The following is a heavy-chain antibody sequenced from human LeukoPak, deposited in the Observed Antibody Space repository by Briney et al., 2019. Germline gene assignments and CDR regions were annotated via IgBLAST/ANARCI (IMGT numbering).Heavy chain of an antibody. CDR3: ARDRGEYYFDS. V-gene: IGHV3-74*01. CDR2: INSDGSST. Sequence: GGSLRLSCAASGFIFSSYWMHWVRQAPGKGLVWVSRINSDGSSTSYADSVKGRFTISRDNAKNTLYLQMNSLRAEDTAVYYCARDRGEYYFDSWGQGTLVTVSS. CDR1: GFIFSSYW. J-gene: IGHJ4*02. D-gene: IGHD3-10*01.